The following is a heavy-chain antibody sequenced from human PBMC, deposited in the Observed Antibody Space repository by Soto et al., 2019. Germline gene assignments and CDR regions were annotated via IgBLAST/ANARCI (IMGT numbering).Heavy chain of an antibody. CDR1: GYPFTHYG. CDR3: ARGAYDILTGYYRWSWFDP. V-gene: IGHV1-18*01. CDR2: ISPYNGNT. D-gene: IGHD3-9*01. J-gene: IGHJ5*02. Sequence: ASVKVSCKSSGYPFTHYGITWVRQAPGQGLEWMGWISPYNGNTNYGQTLQGRVTLTTDTSTSTAYMELRSLRSDDTAVYYCARGAYDILTGYYRWSWFDPWG.